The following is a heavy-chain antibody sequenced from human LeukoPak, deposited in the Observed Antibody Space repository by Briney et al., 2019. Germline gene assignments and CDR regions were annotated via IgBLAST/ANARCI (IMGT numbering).Heavy chain of an antibody. V-gene: IGHV4-4*07. CDR2: IYGSGST. J-gene: IGHJ4*02. D-gene: IGHD5-24*01. CDR1: GGSIRSY. Sequence: PSETLSLTCTVSGGSIRSYWSWIRQPAGKGLEWIGRIYGSGSTDYNPSLKSRVTMSIDTSKNQFSLQLNSVTPEDTAVYYCARGWLQSGFDYWGQGTLVTVSS. CDR3: ARGWLQSGFDY.